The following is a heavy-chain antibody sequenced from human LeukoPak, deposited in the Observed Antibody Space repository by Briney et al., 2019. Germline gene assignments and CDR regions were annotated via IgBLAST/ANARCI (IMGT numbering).Heavy chain of an antibody. CDR1: GYXFTSYW. CDR3: ARRRGRYSGDAFDI. J-gene: IGHJ3*02. CDR2: IYPGDSDT. V-gene: IGHV5-51*01. D-gene: IGHD1-26*01. Sequence: GESLKISCKGSGYXFTSYWISWVRQMPGKGLEWRGFIYPGDSDTRYSPSFQGQVTISADKSMSTAYLQWSSLKASDTAMYYCARRRGRYSGDAFDIWGQGTMVTVSS.